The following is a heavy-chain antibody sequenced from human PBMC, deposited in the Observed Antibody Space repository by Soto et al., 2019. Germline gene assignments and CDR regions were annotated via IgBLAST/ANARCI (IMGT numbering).Heavy chain of an antibody. CDR3: ANRQGDYDEGA. V-gene: IGHV2-5*02. CDR1: GFSLSTTGVG. D-gene: IGHD4-17*01. J-gene: IGHJ5*02. Sequence: QITLKESGPPLVKPTQTLTLTCSFSGFSLSTTGVGVGWIRQPPGKALEWLALIYWDDDKRYSPSLESRLTISKDTSKNQVVLTMTNMDPVDTATYYCANRQGDYDEGAWGQGTLVTVSS. CDR2: IYWDDDK.